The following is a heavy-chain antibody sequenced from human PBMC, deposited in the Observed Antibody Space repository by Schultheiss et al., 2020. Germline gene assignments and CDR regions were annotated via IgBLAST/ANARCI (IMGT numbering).Heavy chain of an antibody. Sequence: GESLKISCAASGFTFSSYSMNWVRQAPGKGLEWVSSISSSSSYIYYADSVKGRFTISRDNAKNSLYLQMNSLRAEDTAVYYCARDAQGVIFDYWGQGTLVTVSS. J-gene: IGHJ4*02. CDR2: ISSSSSYI. V-gene: IGHV3-21*01. CDR1: GFTFSSYS. CDR3: ARDAQGVIFDY. D-gene: IGHD3-10*01.